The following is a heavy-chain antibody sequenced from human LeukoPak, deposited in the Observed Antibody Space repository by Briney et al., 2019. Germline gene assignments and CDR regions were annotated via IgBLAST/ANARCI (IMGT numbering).Heavy chain of an antibody. D-gene: IGHD3-22*01. J-gene: IGHJ4*02. V-gene: IGHV1-2*02. CDR2: INPNSGGT. Sequence: ASVKVSCKASGYTFSGYYMHWVRQAPGQGLEWMGWINPNSGGTKYAQKFQGRVTMTRDTSISTAYMELTRLRSDDTAVYYGARTSLYDSASDYWGQGTLVTVSS. CDR1: GYTFSGYY. CDR3: ARTSLYDSASDY.